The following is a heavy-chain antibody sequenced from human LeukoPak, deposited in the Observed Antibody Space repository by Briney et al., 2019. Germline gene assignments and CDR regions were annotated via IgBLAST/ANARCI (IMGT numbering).Heavy chain of an antibody. CDR2: VHDSGTT. V-gene: IGHV4-59*01. CDR1: GGSISGYY. CDR3: ARGGWSLDY. J-gene: IGHJ4*02. Sequence: SSETLSLTCTVSGGSISGYYWSWIRQPPGKGLGWIGYVHDSGTTNYNPSLKSRVTMSVDTSKNQLSLKVTFVTAADTAVYYCARGGWSLDYWGQGTLVTVSS.